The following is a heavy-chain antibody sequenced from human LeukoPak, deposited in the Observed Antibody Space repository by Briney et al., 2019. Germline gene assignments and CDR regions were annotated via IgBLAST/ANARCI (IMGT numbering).Heavy chain of an antibody. CDR1: GYTFTSYY. CDR2: IYPSGGST. CDR3: ARVIPQLPNWFDP. D-gene: IGHD1-14*01. J-gene: IGHJ5*02. Sequence: ASVKVSCKASGYTFTSYYIHWVRQAPGQGPEWMGIIYPSGGSTTYAQKFQGRVTMTRDMSTSTVYMELSSLRSEDTAVYYCARVIPQLPNWFDPWGQGTLVTVSS. V-gene: IGHV1-46*01.